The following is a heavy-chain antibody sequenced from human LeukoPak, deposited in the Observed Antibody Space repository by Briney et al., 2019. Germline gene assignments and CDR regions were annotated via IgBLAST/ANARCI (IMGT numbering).Heavy chain of an antibody. CDR1: GFTFDDYA. V-gene: IGHV3-9*01. Sequence: GGSLRLSCAASGFTFDDYAMHWVRQAPGKGLEWVSGISWNSGSIGYADSVKGRFTISRDNAKNSLYLQMNSLRAEDTALYYCAKECSSTSCSGSFDYWGQGTLVTVSS. D-gene: IGHD2-2*01. CDR2: ISWNSGSI. J-gene: IGHJ4*02. CDR3: AKECSSTSCSGSFDY.